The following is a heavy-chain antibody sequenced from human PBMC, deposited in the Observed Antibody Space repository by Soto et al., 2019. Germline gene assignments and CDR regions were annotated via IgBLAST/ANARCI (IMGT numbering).Heavy chain of an antibody. J-gene: IGHJ6*02. CDR3: AKAHGSGYLDYYYGMDV. CDR2: IYYSGST. Sequence: PSETLSLTCTVSGGSISSGGYYWSWIRQHPGKGLEWIGYIYYSGSTYYADSVKGRFTISRDNSKNTLYLQMNSLRAEDTAVYYCAKAHGSGYLDYYYGMDVWGQGTTVTVSS. CDR1: GGSISSGGYY. V-gene: IGHV4-31*03. D-gene: IGHD5-12*01.